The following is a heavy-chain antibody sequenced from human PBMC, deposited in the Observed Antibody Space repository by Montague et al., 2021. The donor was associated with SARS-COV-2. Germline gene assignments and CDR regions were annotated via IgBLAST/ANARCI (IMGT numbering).Heavy chain of an antibody. D-gene: IGHD3-3*01. CDR2: XXWDDDK. J-gene: IGHJ4*02. CDR3: ARSFSIFGVVIIPAYFDY. Sequence: PALVKPTQTLTLTCTFSGFSLGTSGMCVSWIRQPPGKALEWLALXXWDDDKYYSTPLRTRLTISKDTSKNQVVLTMTNMDPVDTATYYCARSFSIFGVVIIPAYFDYWGQGTLVTVSS. V-gene: IGHV2-70*01. CDR1: GFSLGTSGMC.